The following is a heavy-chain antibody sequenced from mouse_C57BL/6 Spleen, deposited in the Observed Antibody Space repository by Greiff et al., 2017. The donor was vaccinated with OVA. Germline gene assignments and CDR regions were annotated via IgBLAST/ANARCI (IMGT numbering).Heavy chain of an antibody. D-gene: IGHD1-1*01. CDR3: ARWDYYGSSYSFAY. J-gene: IGHJ3*01. CDR2: INPNNGGT. Sequence: VQLQQSGPELVKPGASVKISCKASGYTFTDYYMNWVKQSHGKSLEWIGDINPNNGGTSYNQKFKGKATLTVDKSSSTAYMELRSLTSEDSAVYYCARWDYYGSSYSFAYWGQGTLVTVSA. CDR1: GYTFTDYY. V-gene: IGHV1-26*01.